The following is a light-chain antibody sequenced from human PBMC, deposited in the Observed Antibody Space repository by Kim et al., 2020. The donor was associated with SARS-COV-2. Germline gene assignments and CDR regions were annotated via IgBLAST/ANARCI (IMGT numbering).Light chain of an antibody. Sequence: SYELTQPPSVSVSPGQTASITCSGDKLGDKYACWYQQKPGQSPVLVIYQDSKRPSGIPERFSGSNSGNTATLTISGTQAMDEADYYCQAWDRTTVVFGGGNQLTVL. J-gene: IGLJ2*01. CDR2: QDS. V-gene: IGLV3-1*01. CDR1: KLGDKY. CDR3: QAWDRTTVV.